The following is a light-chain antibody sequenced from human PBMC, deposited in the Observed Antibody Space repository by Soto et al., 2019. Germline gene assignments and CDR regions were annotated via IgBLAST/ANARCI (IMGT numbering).Light chain of an antibody. V-gene: IGKV3-20*01. Sequence: DIVLTQSPGTLSLSPGERATLSCRASQSVTSTYLAWYQQKPGQAPRLLIYGASSRATGVPDRFTGSGSGTDFTLTISRLELEDFAVYYCQQYGTSPWTFGQGTKVDIK. J-gene: IGKJ1*01. CDR3: QQYGTSPWT. CDR2: GAS. CDR1: QSVTSTY.